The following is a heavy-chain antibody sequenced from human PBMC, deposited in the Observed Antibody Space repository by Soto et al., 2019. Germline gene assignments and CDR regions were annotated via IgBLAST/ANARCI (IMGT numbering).Heavy chain of an antibody. CDR3: ARDGGGTLAGAFDI. CDR1: GFTFSSYD. Sequence: EVQLVESGGGLVQPGGSLRLSCAASGFTFSSYDMHWVRQATGKGLEWVSAIGTAGDTYYPGSVKGRFTISRENAKNSLYLQMNSLRAGDTAVYYCARDGGGTLAGAFDIWGQGTMVTVSS. J-gene: IGHJ3*02. CDR2: IGTAGDT. V-gene: IGHV3-13*04. D-gene: IGHD3-16*01.